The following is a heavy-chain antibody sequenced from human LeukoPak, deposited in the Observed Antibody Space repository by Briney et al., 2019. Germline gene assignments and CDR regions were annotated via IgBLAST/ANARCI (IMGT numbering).Heavy chain of an antibody. D-gene: IGHD6-13*01. CDR3: AVIRAAAGISD. V-gene: IGHV4-59*04. Sequence: KPSETLSLTCTVSGGSISSYYWSWIRQSPGKGLEWIGNIYYSGSTYYNPSLKSRVTISVDTSKNQFSLKLNSVTAADTAVYYCAVIRAAAGISDWGQGTLVTVSS. CDR1: GGSISSYY. J-gene: IGHJ4*02. CDR2: IYYSGST.